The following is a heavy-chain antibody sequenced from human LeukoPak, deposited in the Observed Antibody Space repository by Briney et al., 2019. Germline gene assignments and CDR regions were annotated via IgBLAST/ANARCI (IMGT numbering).Heavy chain of an antibody. CDR1: GGSISSYY. CDR2: IYYSGST. D-gene: IGHD2-15*01. V-gene: IGHV4-59*01. J-gene: IGHJ3*02. Sequence: SETLSLTCTVSGGSISSYYWSWIRQPPGKGLEWIGYIYYSGSTNYNPSLKSRVTISVDTSKNQFSLKLSPVTAADTAVYYCARSSYCSGGSCYRDAFDIWGQGTMVTVSS. CDR3: ARSSYCSGGSCYRDAFDI.